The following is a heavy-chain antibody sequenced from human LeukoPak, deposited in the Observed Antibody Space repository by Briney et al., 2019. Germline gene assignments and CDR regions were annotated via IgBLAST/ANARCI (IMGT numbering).Heavy chain of an antibody. V-gene: IGHV4-59*08. D-gene: IGHD3-9*01. CDR3: ARRDYDILTGYYIVQH. CDR2: IYYSGST. CDR1: GGSISSYY. Sequence: PSETLSLTCTVSGGSISSYYWSWIRQPPGKGLEWIGYIYYSGSTNYNPSLKSRVTISVDTSKNQFSLKLSSVTAADTAVYYCARRDYDILTGYYIVQHWGQGTLVTVSS. J-gene: IGHJ1*01.